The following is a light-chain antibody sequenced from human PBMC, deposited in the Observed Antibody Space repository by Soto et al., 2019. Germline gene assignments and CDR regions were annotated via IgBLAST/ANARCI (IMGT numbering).Light chain of an antibody. Sequence: QSVLTQPRSVSGSPGQSVTISCSGTDNDVGGYNFVSWYQQHPGKAPKLMVFDVSKRPSGVPGRFSGSKSGTTASLTISGLQAEDEADYYCCSLAGSLNFVFGTGTKVTVL. CDR1: DNDVGGYNF. CDR3: CSLAGSLNFV. J-gene: IGLJ1*01. CDR2: DVS. V-gene: IGLV2-11*01.